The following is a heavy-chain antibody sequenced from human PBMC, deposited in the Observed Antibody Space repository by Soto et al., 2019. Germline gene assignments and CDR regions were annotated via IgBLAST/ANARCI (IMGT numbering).Heavy chain of an antibody. CDR2: TYYGASS. Sequence: PSETLSLTCAVSGYSISSGYYWGWIRQPPGKGLEWLGTTYYGASSYYNPSLRSRITILLDASTNQLSLTLSSVTAADTAVYFCVRVAGSASWYETDSWGQGTLVTVS. CDR1: GYSISSGYY. V-gene: IGHV4-38-2*01. CDR3: VRVAGSASWYETDS. D-gene: IGHD6-13*01. J-gene: IGHJ4*02.